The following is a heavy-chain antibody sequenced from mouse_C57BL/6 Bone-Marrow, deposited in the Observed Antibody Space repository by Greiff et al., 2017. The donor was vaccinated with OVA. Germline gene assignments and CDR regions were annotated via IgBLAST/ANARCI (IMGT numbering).Heavy chain of an antibody. CDR3: ARGGGYGLYAMDY. J-gene: IGHJ4*01. D-gene: IGHD1-1*02. V-gene: IGHV1-64*01. Sequence: VKLQQPGAELVKPGASVRLSCKASGYTFTSSGRPWVKQRPGQGLEWIGMIHPNSGSTNYNEKFKSKATLTVDKSSSTAYMQLSSLTSEDSAVYYCARGGGYGLYAMDYWGQGTSVTVSS. CDR2: IHPNSGST. CDR1: GYTFTSSG.